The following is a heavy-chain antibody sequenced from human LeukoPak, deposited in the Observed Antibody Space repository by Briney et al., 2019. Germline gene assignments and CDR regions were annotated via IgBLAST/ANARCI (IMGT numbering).Heavy chain of an antibody. D-gene: IGHD3-22*01. CDR2: INHSGST. J-gene: IGHJ5*02. CDR3: ARVSGYPHNWFDP. CDR1: GGSFSGYY. Sequence: SGTLSLTCAVYGGSFSGYYWSWIRQPPGKGLEWIGEINHSGSTNYNPSLKSRVTISVDTSKNQFSLKLSSVTAADTVVYYCARVSGYPHNWFDPWGQGTLVTVSS. V-gene: IGHV4-34*01.